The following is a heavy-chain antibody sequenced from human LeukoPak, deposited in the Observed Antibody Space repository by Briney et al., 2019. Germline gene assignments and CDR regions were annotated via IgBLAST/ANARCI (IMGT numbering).Heavy chain of an antibody. Sequence: SETLSLTCSVSGGSISSDYWSWIRQPPGKGLECIGYISYSGSTNSNPSLKSRVTISVDTSKNQFSLKLSSVTAADTAVYYCARIGDFWSGYYPLFNYSSQGTLVTVSS. CDR3: ARIGDFWSGYYPLFNY. CDR2: ISYSGST. V-gene: IGHV4-59*01. D-gene: IGHD3-3*01. CDR1: GGSISSDY. J-gene: IGHJ4*02.